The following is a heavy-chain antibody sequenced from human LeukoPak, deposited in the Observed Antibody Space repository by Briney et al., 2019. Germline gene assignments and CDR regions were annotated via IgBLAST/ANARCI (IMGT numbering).Heavy chain of an antibody. V-gene: IGHV3-21*01. Sequence: GGSLRLSCAASGFTFSSYSMNWVRQAPGKGLEWVSSISSSSYIYYADSVKGRFTISRDNAKNSLYLQMNSLRAEDTAVYYCARPGGGIAVAGRGPYYFDYWGQGTLVTVSS. CDR2: ISSSSYI. J-gene: IGHJ4*02. CDR1: GFTFSSYS. CDR3: ARPGGGIAVAGRGPYYFDY. D-gene: IGHD6-19*01.